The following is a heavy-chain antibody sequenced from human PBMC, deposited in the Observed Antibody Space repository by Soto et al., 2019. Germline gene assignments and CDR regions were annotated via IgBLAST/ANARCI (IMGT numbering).Heavy chain of an antibody. J-gene: IGHJ5*02. D-gene: IGHD3-10*02. CDR3: VRGWNVQGWFDP. Sequence: SETLSLTCAVSGGSMPSHFWTWFRQTPGTGLEFIGYIHHTGRTHYSPSLKSRVTISMDTSKNQFSLNLTSLTAADTAGDDCVRGWNVQGWFDPWGQGTLVTVS. CDR2: IHHTGRT. V-gene: IGHV4-59*11. CDR1: GGSMPSHF.